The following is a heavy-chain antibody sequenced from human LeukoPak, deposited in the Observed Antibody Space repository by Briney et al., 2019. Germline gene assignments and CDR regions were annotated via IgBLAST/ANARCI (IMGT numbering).Heavy chain of an antibody. J-gene: IGHJ6*02. V-gene: IGHV3-7*04. Sequence: GGSLRLSCAASGFTFNNYWMTWVRQAPGKGLQWVANIRQDGSEKHYADSVKGRFTVSRDNAKNSLYLQMNSLRAEDTAVYYCARAMDVWGQGTTVTVSS. CDR2: IRQDGSEK. CDR3: ARAMDV. CDR1: GFTFNNYW.